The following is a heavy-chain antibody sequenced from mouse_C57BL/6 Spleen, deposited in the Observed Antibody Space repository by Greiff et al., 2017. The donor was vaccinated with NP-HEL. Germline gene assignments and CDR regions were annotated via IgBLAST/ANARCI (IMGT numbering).Heavy chain of an antibody. Sequence: EVKLVESGPELVKPGASVKISCKASGYSFTGYYMNWVKQSPEKSLEWIGEINPSTGGTTYNQKFKAKATLTVDKSSSTAYMQLKSLTSEDSAVYYCARRGWAGDYFDYWGQGTTLTVSS. CDR2: INPSTGGT. J-gene: IGHJ2*01. CDR3: ARRGWAGDYFDY. V-gene: IGHV1-42*01. CDR1: GYSFTGYY. D-gene: IGHD3-3*01.